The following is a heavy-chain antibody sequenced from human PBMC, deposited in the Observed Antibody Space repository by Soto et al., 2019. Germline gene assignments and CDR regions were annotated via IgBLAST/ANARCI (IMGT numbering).Heavy chain of an antibody. CDR2: ISGSGGST. D-gene: IGHD3-16*01. J-gene: IGHJ4*02. V-gene: IGHV3-23*01. Sequence: GGSLRLSCAASGFTFSSYAMSWVRQAPGKGLEWVSAISGSGGSTYYADSVKGRFTISRDNSKNTLYLQMNSLRAEDTAVYYCAKDNGDYIWGSLYDYWGQGTLVTVSS. CDR3: AKDNGDYIWGSLYDY. CDR1: GFTFSSYA.